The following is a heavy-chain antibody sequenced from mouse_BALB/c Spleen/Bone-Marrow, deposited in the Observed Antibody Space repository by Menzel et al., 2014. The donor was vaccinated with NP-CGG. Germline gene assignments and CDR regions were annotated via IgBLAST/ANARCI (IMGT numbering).Heavy chain of an antibody. CDR1: GYTFTSYW. V-gene: IGHV1S81*02. J-gene: IGHJ2*01. CDR2: INPSNGRT. Sequence: VKLVESGAELVKPGASVKLSCKASGYTFTSYWMHWVKQRPGQGLEWIGEINPSNGRTNYNEEFKSKATLTVDKSSSTAYMQLSSLTSEDSAVYYCARRTTTVVATDYWGQGTTLTVSS. D-gene: IGHD1-1*01. CDR3: ARRTTTVVATDY.